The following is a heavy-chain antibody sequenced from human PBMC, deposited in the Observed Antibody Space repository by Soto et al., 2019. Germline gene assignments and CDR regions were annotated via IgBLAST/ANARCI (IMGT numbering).Heavy chain of an antibody. V-gene: IGHV4-39*02. J-gene: IGHJ3*02. CDR1: GGSISSSSYY. CDR2: IYYSGST. CDR3: AREAVQYCSSTSCYYDAFDI. D-gene: IGHD2-2*01. Sequence: QLQLQESGPGLVKPSETLSLTCTVSGGSISSSSYYWGWIRQPPGKGLEWIGSIYYSGSTYYNPSLKSRVTISVDTSKNQFSLKLSSVTAADTAVYYCAREAVQYCSSTSCYYDAFDIWGQGTIVTVSS.